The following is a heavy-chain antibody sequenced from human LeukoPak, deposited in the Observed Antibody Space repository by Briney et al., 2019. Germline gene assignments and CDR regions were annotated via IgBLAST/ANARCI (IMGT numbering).Heavy chain of an antibody. CDR1: GGSISSSSYY. Sequence: PSETLSLTCTVSGGSISSSSYYWGWIRQPPGKGLEWIGNVYRTGSTYYNPSLTSRVTISIDTSKNQFSLKLSSVTAADTAVYYCARDLSITMIRGVTFDYWGQGALVTVSS. J-gene: IGHJ4*02. CDR2: VYRTGST. D-gene: IGHD3-10*01. V-gene: IGHV4-39*07. CDR3: ARDLSITMIRGVTFDY.